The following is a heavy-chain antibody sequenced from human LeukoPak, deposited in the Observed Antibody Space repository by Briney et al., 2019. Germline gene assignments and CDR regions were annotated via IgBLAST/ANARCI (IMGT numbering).Heavy chain of an antibody. CDR3: AKDFEMAVAGPGDY. V-gene: IGHV3-23*01. CDR2: ISGSGGST. Sequence: GGSLRLSCAASGFTFSSYAMSWVRQAPGKGLEWVSAISGSGGSTYYADSVKGRFTISRDNSKNTLYLQMNSLRAEDTAVYYCAKDFEMAVAGPGDYWGQGTLVTVSS. CDR1: GFTFSSYA. J-gene: IGHJ4*02. D-gene: IGHD6-19*01.